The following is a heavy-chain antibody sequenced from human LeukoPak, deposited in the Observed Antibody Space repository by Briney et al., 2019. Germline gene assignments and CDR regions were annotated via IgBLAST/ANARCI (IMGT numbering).Heavy chain of an antibody. J-gene: IGHJ1*01. V-gene: IGHV3-21*04. CDR1: GFTFSSYC. Sequence: GGSLRLSCAASGFTFSSYCMSWVRQAPGKGLEWVSSISSSSSDIYYVDSVKGRFTISRDNPKNTLYLQMNSLRAEDTAVYYCTRKGWSPTDSSSWQGGFQHWGQGKLVTVSS. CDR3: TRKGWSPTDSSSWQGGFQH. CDR2: ISSSSSDI. D-gene: IGHD6-13*01.